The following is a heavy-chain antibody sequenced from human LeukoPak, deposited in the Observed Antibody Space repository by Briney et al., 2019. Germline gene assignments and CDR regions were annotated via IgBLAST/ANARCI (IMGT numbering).Heavy chain of an antibody. V-gene: IGHV4-59*01. CDR3: ARSSRVLWFGELS. Sequence: SETLSLTCTVSGGSISSYYWSWIRQPPGKGLEWIGYIYYSGSTNYNPSLKSRVTISVDTSKNQFSLKLSSVTAADTAVYYCARSSRVLWFGELSWGQGTPVTVSS. CDR2: IYYSGST. D-gene: IGHD3-10*01. J-gene: IGHJ4*02. CDR1: GGSISSYY.